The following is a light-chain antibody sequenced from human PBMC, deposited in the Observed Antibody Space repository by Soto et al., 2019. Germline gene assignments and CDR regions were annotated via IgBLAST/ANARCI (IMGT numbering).Light chain of an antibody. V-gene: IGKV3-15*01. Sequence: EIVMTQSPATLSVSPGERVTLSCWASKSASLNLAWYQQKPGQAPRLLISAASTRATGTPARFSGSVSETGFTLTISSLQSEDFAVYYCHQYHNWPWTFGQGTKVEIK. CDR2: AAS. CDR3: HQYHNWPWT. CDR1: KSASLN. J-gene: IGKJ1*01.